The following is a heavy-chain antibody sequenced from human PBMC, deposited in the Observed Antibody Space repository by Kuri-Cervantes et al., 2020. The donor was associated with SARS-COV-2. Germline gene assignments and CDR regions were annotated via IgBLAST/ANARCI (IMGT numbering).Heavy chain of an antibody. CDR1: GFTFSSYA. J-gene: IGHJ4*02. CDR2: ISYDGSNK. V-gene: IGHV3-30-3*01. CDR3: ARGRGSYFGYFDY. D-gene: IGHD1-26*01. Sequence: GGSLRLSCAASGFTFSSYAMHWVRQAPGKGLEWVAVISYDGSNKYYADSVKGRFTISRDNSKNTLYLQMNSLRAEDTAVYYCARGRGSYFGYFDYWGQGTLVTVSS.